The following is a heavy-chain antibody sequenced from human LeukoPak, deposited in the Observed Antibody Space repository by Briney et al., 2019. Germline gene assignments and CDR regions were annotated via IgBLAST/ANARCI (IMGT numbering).Heavy chain of an antibody. CDR3: ARQVARSLISLRLVSLDSFDI. V-gene: IGHV4-39*07. CDR2: FSYRGGA. J-gene: IGHJ3*02. Sequence: SETLSLTCTASDGSIGSSSYFWGWIRQPSGKGLEWIGSFSYRGGAYHNPSLASRVTISRDTSTSQFSLKLRSVTAADTAVYYCARQVARSLISLRLVSLDSFDIWGQGTTVTVSS. D-gene: IGHD3-10*01. CDR1: DGSIGSSSYF.